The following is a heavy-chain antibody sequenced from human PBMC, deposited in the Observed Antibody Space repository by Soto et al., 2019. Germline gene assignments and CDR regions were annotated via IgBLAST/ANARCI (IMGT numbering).Heavy chain of an antibody. CDR2: INYSGNT. CDR1: GGSISSYY. V-gene: IGHV4-39*02. D-gene: IGHD4-17*01. Sequence: PSETLSLTCTVSGGSISSYYWGWIRQPPGKGLEWIGSINYSGNTYYNPSLQSRVTISVDTSKNKFSLKLSSVTAADTAVYYCARETYGDYVGYFDPWGQGTLVTVSS. J-gene: IGHJ5*02. CDR3: ARETYGDYVGYFDP.